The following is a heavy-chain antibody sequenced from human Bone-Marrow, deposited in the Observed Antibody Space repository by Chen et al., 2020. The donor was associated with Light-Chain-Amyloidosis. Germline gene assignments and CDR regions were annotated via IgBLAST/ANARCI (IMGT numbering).Heavy chain of an antibody. V-gene: IGHV4-59*01. J-gene: IGHJ4*02. CDR2: IYHTGST. D-gene: IGHD3-3*02. CDR1: VGSISSYY. CDR3: AHSSSFNSYRFDD. Sequence: QVQLQESGPGLVKPSETLSLTCTVSVGSISSYYWSWHRQPPGKGLEWIGFIYHTGSTSYNPSLKSRVTISLDTSNNQFSLNLSSVTAADTAVYYCAHSSSFNSYRFDDWGQGALVTVSS.